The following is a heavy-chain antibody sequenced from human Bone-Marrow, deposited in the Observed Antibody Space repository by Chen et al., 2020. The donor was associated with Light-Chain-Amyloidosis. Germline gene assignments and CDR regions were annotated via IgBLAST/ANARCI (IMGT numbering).Heavy chain of an antibody. CDR3: TKTPYDVLTGSLIFDY. V-gene: IGHV3-23*01. D-gene: IGHD3-9*01. J-gene: IGHJ4*02. CDR2: ITGSNFNT. Sequence: DVQLLESGGGLVQPGGSLRLFCAASGLNLRKYAMSWVRQSPGKGLEWVAAITGSNFNTYDADSVKGRFTISRDNSKTTLYLQMNSLTAEDTAMYYCTKTPYDVLTGSLIFDYWGQGNLVTVSS. CDR1: GLNLRKYA.